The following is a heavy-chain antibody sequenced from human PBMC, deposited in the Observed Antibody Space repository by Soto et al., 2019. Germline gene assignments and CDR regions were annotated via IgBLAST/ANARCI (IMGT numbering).Heavy chain of an antibody. D-gene: IGHD6-6*01. Sequence: QVQLQESGPGLVEPSQTLSLTCTVSGVSLSGSTYYWSWIRQLPGKGLEWIGFTRYGVIPYHNPSLTSRATISVQSSKNQFSLRLTSLTAADTAVYSCGSAHGMDVWGRGTTVIVSS. CDR2: TRYGVIP. CDR1: GVSLSGSTYY. V-gene: IGHV4-31*03. J-gene: IGHJ6*02. CDR3: GSAHGMDV.